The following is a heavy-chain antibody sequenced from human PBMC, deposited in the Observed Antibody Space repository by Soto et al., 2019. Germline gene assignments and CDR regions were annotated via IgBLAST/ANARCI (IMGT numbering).Heavy chain of an antibody. V-gene: IGHV3-74*01. D-gene: IGHD3-3*01. Sequence: EVQLVESGGGLVQPGGSLRLSCAASGFIFSNSWMHWVRQAPGKGLVWVSRINSDGSSTDYADSVKGGFTISRDNAKNTLYLQRNSLRAEDTALYYCARDWSGPGNSAYYYYNMDVWGKGTTVTVSS. J-gene: IGHJ6*03. CDR2: INSDGSST. CDR3: ARDWSGPGNSAYYYYNMDV. CDR1: GFIFSNSW.